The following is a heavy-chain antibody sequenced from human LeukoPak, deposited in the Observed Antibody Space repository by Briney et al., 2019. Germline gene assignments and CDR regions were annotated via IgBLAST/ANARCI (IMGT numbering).Heavy chain of an antibody. J-gene: IGHJ5*02. CDR3: ARDREISARPGGWFDP. Sequence: GGSLRLSCAASGSTFSNYAMSWVRQAPGKGLKWVSAISRSGGSTYYADSVKGRFTISRDNSKNTLYLQMNSLGAEDTAAYFCARDREISARPGGWFDPWGQGTLVTVSS. V-gene: IGHV3-23*01. D-gene: IGHD6-6*01. CDR1: GSTFSNYA. CDR2: ISRSGGST.